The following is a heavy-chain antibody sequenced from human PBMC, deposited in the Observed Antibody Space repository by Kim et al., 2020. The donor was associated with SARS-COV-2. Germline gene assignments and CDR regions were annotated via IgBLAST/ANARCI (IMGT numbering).Heavy chain of an antibody. D-gene: IGHD3-10*01. J-gene: IGHJ6*02. CDR1: GGSISSYY. CDR2: IYYSVST. V-gene: IGHV4-59*13. CDR3: ARDPWHSGDYYGMDV. Sequence: SGTLSLTCTVSGGSISSYYWSWIRQPPGRGLEWMGDIYYSVSTNYNPSLKSRVTISVDTSKNQFSLKLSSVTAADTAVYYGARDPWHSGDYYGMDVCGQGPTFTVSS.